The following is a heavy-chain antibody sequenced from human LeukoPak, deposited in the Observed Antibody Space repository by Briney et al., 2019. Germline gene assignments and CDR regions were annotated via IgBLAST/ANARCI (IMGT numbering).Heavy chain of an antibody. Sequence: GGSLRLSCVASVFTLSSYAMSWVSQAPGKGLEWVSGISGSGGSTYYADSVKGRFTISRDNSKNTLFLQMNSLRAEDTAVYYCAKETYSSGWYPYFDYWGEGTLVTVSS. V-gene: IGHV3-23*01. CDR1: VFTLSSYA. D-gene: IGHD6-19*01. CDR3: AKETYSSGWYPYFDY. J-gene: IGHJ4*02. CDR2: ISGSGGST.